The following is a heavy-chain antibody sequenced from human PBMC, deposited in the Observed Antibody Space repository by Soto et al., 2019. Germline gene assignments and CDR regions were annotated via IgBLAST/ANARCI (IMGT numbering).Heavy chain of an antibody. J-gene: IGHJ3*02. CDR3: ASDTPRTYYYDSSGAFDI. Sequence: ASVKVSCKASGGTFSSYAISWVRQAPGQGLEWMGGIIPIFGTANYAQKFQGRVTITADKSTSTAYMELSSLRSEDTAVYYCASDTPRTYYYDSSGAFDIWGQGTMFTVPS. V-gene: IGHV1-69*06. CDR1: GGTFSSYA. D-gene: IGHD3-22*01. CDR2: IIPIFGTA.